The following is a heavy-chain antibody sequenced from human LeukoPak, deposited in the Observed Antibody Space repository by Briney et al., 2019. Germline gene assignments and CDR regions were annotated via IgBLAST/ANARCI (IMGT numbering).Heavy chain of an antibody. D-gene: IGHD4-17*01. V-gene: IGHV5-51*01. CDR3: ARVSLLYGDYSCGGY. J-gene: IGHJ4*02. CDR1: GYRFSSYW. Sequence: GESLKISCKGSGYRFSSYWIAWVRQMPGKGLEWMGIIYPGDSDTRYSPSFQGQVTISADKSISTAYLQWSSLKASDTAMYYCARVSLLYGDYSCGGYWGQGTLVTVSS. CDR2: IYPGDSDT.